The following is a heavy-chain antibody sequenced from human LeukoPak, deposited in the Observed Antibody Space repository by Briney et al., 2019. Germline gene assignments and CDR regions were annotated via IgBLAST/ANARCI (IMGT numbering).Heavy chain of an antibody. D-gene: IGHD3-10*01. V-gene: IGHV4-34*01. CDR3: ARGKLLWFGELSRYYFDY. CDR1: DGSFSGYY. Sequence: PSETLSLTCAVYDGSFSGYYWSWIRQPPGKGLEWIGEINHSGSTNYNPSLKSRVTISVDTSKNQFSLKLSSVTAADTAVYYCARGKLLWFGELSRYYFDYWGQGTLVTVSS. CDR2: INHSGST. J-gene: IGHJ4*02.